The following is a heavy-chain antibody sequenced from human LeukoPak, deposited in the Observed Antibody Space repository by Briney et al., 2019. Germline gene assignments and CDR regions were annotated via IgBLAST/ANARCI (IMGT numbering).Heavy chain of an antibody. CDR2: INPNSGGT. J-gene: IGHJ4*02. CDR1: GYTFTGYY. CDR3: ARDGYGDSRRYFDY. Sequence: ASVKVPCKASGYTFTGYYMHWVRQAPGQGLEWMGRINPNSGGTNYAQKFQGRVTMTRDTSISTAYMELSRLRSDDTAVYYCARDGYGDSRRYFDYWGQGTLVTVSS. V-gene: IGHV1-2*06. D-gene: IGHD4-17*01.